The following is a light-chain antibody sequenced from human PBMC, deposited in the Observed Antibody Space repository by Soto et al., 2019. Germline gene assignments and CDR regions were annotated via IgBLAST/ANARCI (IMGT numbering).Light chain of an antibody. V-gene: IGKV3-20*01. CDR1: QSVSSSY. CDR2: DAS. CDR3: QQYGSSPYT. Sequence: EIVLTQSPGTLSLSPGESATLSCRASQSVSSSYLAWYLQKPGQAPRLLIYDASSRATGIPDRFSGSGSGTDFTLTISRLEPEEFAVYFCQQYGSSPYTFGQGTKLEIK. J-gene: IGKJ2*01.